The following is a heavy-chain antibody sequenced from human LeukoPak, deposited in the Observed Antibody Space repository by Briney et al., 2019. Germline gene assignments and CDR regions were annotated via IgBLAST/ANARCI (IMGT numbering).Heavy chain of an antibody. CDR2: IKRDESEK. Sequence: GGSLRLSCGASGFTFSSYWMRWVRQAPGKGLEWVANIKRDESEKYYVDSVKGRFTISRDNAKNSLYLQMNSLRAEDTAVYYCARELADYDYYYYYMDVWGKGTTVTVSS. J-gene: IGHJ6*03. CDR1: GFTFSSYW. CDR3: ARELADYDYYYYYMDV. D-gene: IGHD4-17*01. V-gene: IGHV3-7*01.